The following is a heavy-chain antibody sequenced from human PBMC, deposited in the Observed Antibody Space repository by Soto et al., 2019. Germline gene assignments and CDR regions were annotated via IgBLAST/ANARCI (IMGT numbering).Heavy chain of an antibody. CDR3: ARGGSYCSGGTCYSHFDS. CDR2: IFPLAGIA. J-gene: IGHJ4*02. CDR1: GGTFSSHT. V-gene: IGHV1-69*02. D-gene: IGHD2-15*01. Sequence: QVQLVQSGAEVKKPGSSVKVSCKASGGTFSSHTIDWVRQAPGQGLEWMGRIFPLAGIANYAQKFQDRVTITAAKSTSTAYRELRGLGSEDTAVYYCARGGSYCSGGTCYSHFDSWGQGTLVTVSS.